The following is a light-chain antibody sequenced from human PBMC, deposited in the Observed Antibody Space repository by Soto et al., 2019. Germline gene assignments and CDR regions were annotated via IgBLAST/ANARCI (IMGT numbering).Light chain of an antibody. CDR1: QSIGDT. J-gene: IGKJ1*01. Sequence: DIQMTQSPSPLSASVGDRVTITCRASQSIGDTLAWYQQKPGKAPYLLISDVSSLERGVPSRFSGSGSGTEFTLTISSMQPDDFATFYCKQYNGYSRPFGQGTNVDI. V-gene: IGKV1-5*01. CDR2: DVS. CDR3: KQYNGYSRP.